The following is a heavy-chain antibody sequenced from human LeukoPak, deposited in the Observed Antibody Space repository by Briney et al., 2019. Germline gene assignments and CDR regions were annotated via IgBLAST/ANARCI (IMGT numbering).Heavy chain of an antibody. Sequence: SETLSLTCTVSSGSISSDYWSWIRQPPGKGLEWIGYISYSGSANYNPSLKTRVTISIDKSKNQFSLKMTSVTAADTAVYYCARGAAGYSYGWGQGTLVTVSS. CDR3: ARGAAGYSYG. CDR2: ISYSGSA. D-gene: IGHD5-18*01. J-gene: IGHJ4*02. CDR1: SGSISSDY. V-gene: IGHV4-59*01.